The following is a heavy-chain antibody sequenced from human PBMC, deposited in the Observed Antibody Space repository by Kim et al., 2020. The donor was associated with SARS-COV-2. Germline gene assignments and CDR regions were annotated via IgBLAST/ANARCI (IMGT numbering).Heavy chain of an antibody. CDR3: ARGFDP. J-gene: IGHJ5*02. V-gene: IGHV4-59*01. Sequence: SETLSLTCTVSGCSISSYYWSCIRQPPGKGLEWIGYIYYSGSTNYNPSLKSRVTISVDTSKNQFSLKLSSVTAADTAVYYCARGFDPWGQGTLVTVSS. CDR1: GCSISSYY. CDR2: IYYSGST.